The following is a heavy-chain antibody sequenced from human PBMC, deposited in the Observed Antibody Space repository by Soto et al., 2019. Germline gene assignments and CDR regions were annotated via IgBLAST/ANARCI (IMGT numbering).Heavy chain of an antibody. CDR1: GFIFKNYA. Sequence: GGSLRLSCAVSGFIFKNYALNWVRQAPGKGLEWVASITRDGYNKYYVDSVKGRFTISRDNAKNSLYLQMNSLRAEDTAVYYCAGDWEATIVWYYYGMDVWGQGTTVTVSS. CDR2: ITRDGYNK. D-gene: IGHD5-12*01. V-gene: IGHV3-7*03. J-gene: IGHJ6*02. CDR3: AGDWEATIVWYYYGMDV.